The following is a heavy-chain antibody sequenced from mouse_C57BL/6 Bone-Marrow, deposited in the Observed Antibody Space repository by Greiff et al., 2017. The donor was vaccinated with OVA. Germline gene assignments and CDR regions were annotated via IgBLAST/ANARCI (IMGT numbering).Heavy chain of an antibody. J-gene: IGHJ3*01. V-gene: IGHV1-81*01. CDR3: ARRNAY. CDR2: IYPRSGNT. Sequence: QVQLQQSGAELARPGASVKLSCKASGYTFTSYGISWVKQRTGQGLEWIGEIYPRSGNTYYNEKFKGKATLTADKSSSTAYMELCSLTSEDSAVYFCARRNAYWGQGTLVTVSA. CDR1: GYTFTSYG.